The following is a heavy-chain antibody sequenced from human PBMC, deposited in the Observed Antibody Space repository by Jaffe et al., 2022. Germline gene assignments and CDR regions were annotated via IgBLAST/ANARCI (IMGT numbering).Heavy chain of an antibody. CDR1: GYTSTSHA. J-gene: IGHJ4*02. Sequence: QVQLVQSGSELKKPGASVKVSCKASGYTSTSHAINWVRQAPGQGLEWMGWINTITGNPTYAQGFRGRFVLSLDASVSTAYLQISSLEAEDTAVYYCARGSRYDFLIPHLDYWGQGTLVTVSS. CDR2: INTITGNP. D-gene: IGHD3-9*01. V-gene: IGHV7-4-1*02. CDR3: ARGSRYDFLIPHLDY.